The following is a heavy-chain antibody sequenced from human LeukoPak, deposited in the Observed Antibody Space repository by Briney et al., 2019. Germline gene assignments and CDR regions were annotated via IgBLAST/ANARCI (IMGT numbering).Heavy chain of an antibody. D-gene: IGHD3-10*01. V-gene: IGHV3-30*18. CDR2: ISYDGSNK. J-gene: IGHJ3*02. CDR3: AKVDKPYYYGSGAGGAFDI. Sequence: GRSLTLSCAASGFTFSSYGMHWVRQAPGKGLEWVAVISYDGSNKYYADSVKGRFTISRDNSKNTLYLQMNSLRAEDTAVYYCAKVDKPYYYGSGAGGAFDIWGQGTMVTVSS. CDR1: GFTFSSYG.